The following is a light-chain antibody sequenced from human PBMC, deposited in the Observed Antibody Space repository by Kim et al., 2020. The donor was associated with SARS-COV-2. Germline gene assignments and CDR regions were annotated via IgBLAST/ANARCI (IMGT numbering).Light chain of an antibody. CDR1: KLGDKY. V-gene: IGLV3-1*01. CDR2: QDN. Sequence: GFPGQTASIACSGDKLGDKYASWYQQKSGQSPVLVIYQDNKRPSGIPERFSGSNSGNTATLTISGTQAMDEADYYCQAWDSSTYVFGPGTKVTVL. CDR3: QAWDSSTYV. J-gene: IGLJ1*01.